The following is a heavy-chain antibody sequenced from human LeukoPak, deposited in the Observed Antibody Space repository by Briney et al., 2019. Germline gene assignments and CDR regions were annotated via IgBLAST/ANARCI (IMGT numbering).Heavy chain of an antibody. Sequence: GGSLRLSRAASGFTFSSAWMNWVRQAPGKGLEWVGRIKSRKDGETTDYAAPVKGRFTVSRDDSKDTLYLQMNSLRTDDTAVYYCTTGQDTTAHDGYWGQGTLVTVSS. D-gene: IGHD2-15*01. CDR1: GFTFSSAW. V-gene: IGHV3-15*01. J-gene: IGHJ4*02. CDR2: IKSRKDGETT. CDR3: TTGQDTTAHDGY.